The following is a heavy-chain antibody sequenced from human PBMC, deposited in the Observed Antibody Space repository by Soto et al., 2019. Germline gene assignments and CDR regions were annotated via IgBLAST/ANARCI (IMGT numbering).Heavy chain of an antibody. CDR3: ASSMGRGGNDY. CDR2: IKTDGSEK. J-gene: IGHJ4*02. Sequence: EVQLVESWGGLVQPGGSLRLSCAASGFTFSDYWMSWVRQAPGKGLECVANIKTDGSEKYYVDPVKGRFTISRDNAKNSLYLQMNSLSAEDTAVYYCASSMGRGGNDYWGQGTLVAVSS. CDR1: GFTFSDYW. V-gene: IGHV3-7*05. D-gene: IGHD3-10*01.